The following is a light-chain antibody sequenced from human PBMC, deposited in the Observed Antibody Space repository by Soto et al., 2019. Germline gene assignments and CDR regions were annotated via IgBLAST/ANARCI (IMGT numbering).Light chain of an antibody. Sequence: QAVVTQPPSASGTPGQRVTISCSGSSSNIGSNYVYWYQQLPGTAPKLLIYRNNQRPSGVPDRFSGSKSGTSASLAISGLRSEDEADYYCASWDDDLSGRWVFGGGTQLTVL. CDR1: SSNIGSNY. CDR2: RNN. J-gene: IGLJ3*02. CDR3: ASWDDDLSGRWV. V-gene: IGLV1-47*01.